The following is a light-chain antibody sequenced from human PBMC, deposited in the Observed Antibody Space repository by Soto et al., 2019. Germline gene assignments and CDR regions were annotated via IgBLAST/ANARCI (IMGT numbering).Light chain of an antibody. J-gene: IGLJ2*01. Sequence: QSALTQPASVSGSPGQSIAISCTGTSSDVGYNFVSWYQQHPGKAPKLVIYDVSIRHSGVSARFSCSKSGNTASLTISGLQAEDEADYYCSSYSGSSTLVVFGGGTKLTVL. CDR2: DVS. CDR1: SSDVGYNF. V-gene: IGLV2-14*03. CDR3: SSYSGSSTLVV.